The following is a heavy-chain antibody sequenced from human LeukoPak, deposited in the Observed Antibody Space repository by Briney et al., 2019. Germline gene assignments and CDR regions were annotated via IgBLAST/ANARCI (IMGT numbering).Heavy chain of an antibody. J-gene: IGHJ4*02. V-gene: IGHV3-30*02. Sequence: GGSLRLSCAASGFTFSRHGMHWVRQAPGKGLEWVAFIRYDGSDKYYADSVKGRFTISRDNSENTLYLQMNSLRPEDTAVYYCAKDKDPWKSTAISDFDYWGQGSLVTVSS. CDR3: AKDKDPWKSTAISDFDY. CDR1: GFTFSRHG. D-gene: IGHD1-1*01. CDR2: IRYDGSDK.